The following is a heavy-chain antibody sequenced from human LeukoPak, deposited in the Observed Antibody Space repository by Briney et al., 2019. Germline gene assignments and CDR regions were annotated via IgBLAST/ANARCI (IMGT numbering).Heavy chain of an antibody. CDR1: IDSFSNYH. D-gene: IGHD1-26*01. V-gene: IGHV4-34*01. CDR2: VNESGGT. CDR3: ARGQGATVPQVGKNWFDP. Sequence: TSETLSLTCAVYIDSFSNYHWNWLRQTPAKGMEWIGEVNESGGTNISPSLRGRVILSVDTSKNQFSLKLISVTVADTAIYYCARGQGATVPQVGKNWFDPWGQGTRVTVSS. J-gene: IGHJ5*02.